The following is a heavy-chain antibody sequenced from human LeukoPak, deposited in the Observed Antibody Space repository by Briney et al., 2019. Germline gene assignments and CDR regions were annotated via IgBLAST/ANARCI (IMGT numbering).Heavy chain of an antibody. Sequence: GSLRLSCAASGFTFSDYYMSWIRQAPGKGLEWIGYIYYSGSTNYNPSLKSRVTISVDTSKNQFSLKLSSVTAADTAVYYCARGWYDFWSGYYTPQHFDYWGQGTLVTVSS. D-gene: IGHD3-3*01. V-gene: IGHV4-59*01. CDR1: GFTFSDYY. CDR3: ARGWYDFWSGYYTPQHFDY. CDR2: IYYSGST. J-gene: IGHJ4*02.